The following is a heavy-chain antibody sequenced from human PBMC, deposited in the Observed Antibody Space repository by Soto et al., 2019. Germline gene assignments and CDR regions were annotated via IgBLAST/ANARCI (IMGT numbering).Heavy chain of an antibody. CDR3: ARESITMVRGVIHTFDY. V-gene: IGHV3-48*02. J-gene: IGHJ4*02. Sequence: GGSLRLSCAASGFTFSSYSMNWVRQAPGKGLEWVSYISSSSSSIYYADSVKGRFTISRDNAKNSLYLQMNSLRDEDTAVYYCARESITMVRGVIHTFDYWGQGTLVTVSS. CDR1: GFTFSSYS. CDR2: ISSSSSSI. D-gene: IGHD3-10*01.